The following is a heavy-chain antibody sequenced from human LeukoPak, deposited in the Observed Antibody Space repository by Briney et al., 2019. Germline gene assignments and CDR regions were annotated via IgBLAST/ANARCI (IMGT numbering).Heavy chain of an antibody. V-gene: IGHV3-23*01. Sequence: DSVKGRFTISRDNSKNTLYLQMNSLRAEDTAVYYCAKWGYYDSSGYYYHYYYGMDVWGQGATVTVSS. J-gene: IGHJ6*02. CDR3: AKWGYYDSSGYYYHYYYGMDV. D-gene: IGHD3-22*01.